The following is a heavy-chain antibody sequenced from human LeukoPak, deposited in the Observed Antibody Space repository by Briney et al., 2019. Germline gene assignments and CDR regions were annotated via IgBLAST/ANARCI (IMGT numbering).Heavy chain of an antibody. V-gene: IGHV1-18*01. CDR2: ISAYNGNT. CDR3: ARVPYYGSGSYYNPYYYYYYYMDV. D-gene: IGHD3-10*01. J-gene: IGHJ6*03. Sequence: GASVKVSCKASGGTFSSYAISWVRQAPGQGLEWMGWISAYNGNTNYAQKLQGRVTMTTDTSTSTAYMELRSLRSDDTAVYYCARVPYYGSGSYYNPYYYYYYYMDVWGKGTTVTISS. CDR1: GGTFSSYA.